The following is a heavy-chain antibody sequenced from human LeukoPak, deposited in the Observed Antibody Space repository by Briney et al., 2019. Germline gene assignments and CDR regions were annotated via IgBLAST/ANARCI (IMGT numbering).Heavy chain of an antibody. CDR1: GYTFTSYD. CDR2: MNPNSGNT. V-gene: IGHV1-8*03. D-gene: IGHD2-15*01. J-gene: IGHJ3*02. CDR3: ARLPHYCSGGSCYPVEDDAFDI. Sequence: EASVKVSCKASGYTFTSYDINWVRQATGQGLEWMGWMNPNSGNTGYAQKFQGRVTITRNTSISTAYMELSSLRSEDTAVYYCARLPHYCSGGSCYPVEDDAFDIWGQGTMVTVSS.